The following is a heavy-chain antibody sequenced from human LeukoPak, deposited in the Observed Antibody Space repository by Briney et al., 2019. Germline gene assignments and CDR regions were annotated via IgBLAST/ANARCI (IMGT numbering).Heavy chain of an antibody. D-gene: IGHD6-19*01. Sequence: PGGSLRLSCAASGFTFSSYAMHWVRQAPDKGLEWMAIVSYDGNAKYYVDSVKGRFTISRDNSKNTLFLQMNSLRAEDTAIYYCAKGSGSIAVDNLCVYWGPGTLVTVSS. CDR2: VSYDGNAK. CDR3: AKGSGSIAVDNLCVY. J-gene: IGHJ4*02. CDR1: GFTFSSYA. V-gene: IGHV3-30*04.